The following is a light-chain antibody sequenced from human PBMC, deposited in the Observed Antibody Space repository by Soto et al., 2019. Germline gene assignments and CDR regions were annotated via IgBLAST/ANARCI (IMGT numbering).Light chain of an antibody. CDR3: SSYTISNTLV. V-gene: IGLV2-14*01. J-gene: IGLJ2*01. Sequence: QSALTQPASVSGSPGQSITISCTGASSDVIPYNYVSWYQQHPGKAPKLLIYEVTNRPSGISNRFSGSKSGNTASLTISGLQAEDEADYYCSSYTISNTLVFGGGTKVTVL. CDR2: EVT. CDR1: SSDVIPYNY.